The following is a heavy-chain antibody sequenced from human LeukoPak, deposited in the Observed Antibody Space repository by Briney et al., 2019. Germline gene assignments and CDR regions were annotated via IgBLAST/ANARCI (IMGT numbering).Heavy chain of an antibody. J-gene: IGHJ4*02. CDR1: GGSISSYY. Sequence: SETLSLTCSASGGSISSYYWSWIRQPPGKGLEYIGYIYYSGSTYYNPSLKSRVTISADTSNNQFSLKLRSVTAADTAVYYCARGNGYGGLDHWGQGTVVTVSS. V-gene: IGHV4-59*01. D-gene: IGHD5-18*01. CDR2: IYYSGST. CDR3: ARGNGYGGLDH.